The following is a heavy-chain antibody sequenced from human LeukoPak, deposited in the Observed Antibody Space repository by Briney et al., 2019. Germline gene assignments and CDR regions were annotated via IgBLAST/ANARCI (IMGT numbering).Heavy chain of an antibody. Sequence: GGSLRLSCAASGFTFSSYGMHWVRQAPGKGLEWVAVISYDGSNKYYADSVKGRFTISRDDSKNTLYLQMNSLRAEDTAVYYCAKPSDYDILTGYYRDYYFDYWGQGTLVTVSS. CDR3: AKPSDYDILTGYYRDYYFDY. J-gene: IGHJ4*02. V-gene: IGHV3-30*18. CDR1: GFTFSSYG. D-gene: IGHD3-9*01. CDR2: ISYDGSNK.